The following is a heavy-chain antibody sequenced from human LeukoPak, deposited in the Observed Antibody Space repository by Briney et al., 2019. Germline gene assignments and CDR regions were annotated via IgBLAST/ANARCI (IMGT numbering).Heavy chain of an antibody. CDR1: GFTFSSYA. Sequence: PGGSLRLSCAASGFTFSSYAMSWVRQAPGKGLEWVSALSGSGSTTYYADSVKGRFTISRDNSKNTLYLQMNSLRAEDTAVYYCARGGSYFFQWNNWGQGTLVTVSS. D-gene: IGHD1-26*01. CDR3: ARGGSYFFQWNN. CDR2: LSGSGSTT. V-gene: IGHV3-23*01. J-gene: IGHJ4*02.